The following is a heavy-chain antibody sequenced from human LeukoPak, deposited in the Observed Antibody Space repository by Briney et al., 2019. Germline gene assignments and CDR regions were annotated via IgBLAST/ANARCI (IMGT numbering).Heavy chain of an antibody. CDR2: ISSSSSYI. Sequence: GGSLRLSCVASGFTFSSYSMNWVRQAPGKGLEWISCISSSSSYIYYADSVKGRFTISRDNAKNSVYLQMNSLSVEDTAVYYCARVGYYASGPFSYFDYWGQGTLVTVSS. V-gene: IGHV3-21*01. CDR3: ARVGYYASGPFSYFDY. J-gene: IGHJ4*02. CDR1: GFTFSSYS. D-gene: IGHD3-10*01.